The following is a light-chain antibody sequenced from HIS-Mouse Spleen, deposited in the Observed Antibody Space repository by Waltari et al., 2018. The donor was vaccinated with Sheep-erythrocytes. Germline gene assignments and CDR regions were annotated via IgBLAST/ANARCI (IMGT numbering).Light chain of an antibody. V-gene: IGLV2-23*01. CDR3: CSYAGSSTLV. CDR1: SSDVGSYNL. CDR2: EGS. Sequence: QSALTQPASVSGSPGQSITISCTGTSSDVGSYNLVSWYQQHPGKAPKLMIYEGSKRPSRVSTRFSGTKSGNTASLTISGRQAEDEADYYCCSYAGSSTLVVGGGTKLTVL. J-gene: IGLJ2*01.